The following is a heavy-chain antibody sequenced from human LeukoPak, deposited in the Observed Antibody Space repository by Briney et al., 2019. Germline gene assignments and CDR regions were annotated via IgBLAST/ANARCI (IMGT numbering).Heavy chain of an antibody. CDR1: GFTFSSYA. V-gene: IGHV3-23*01. CDR3: AKDWDQQPELEY. D-gene: IGHD6-13*01. Sequence: GGSLRLTCAASGFTFSSYAMSWVRQAPGKGLEWVSAISGSGGRTYYADSVKGRFTISRDNSKNTLYLQMNSLRAEDTAVYYCAKDWDQQPELEYWGQGTLVTVSS. J-gene: IGHJ4*02. CDR2: ISGSGGRT.